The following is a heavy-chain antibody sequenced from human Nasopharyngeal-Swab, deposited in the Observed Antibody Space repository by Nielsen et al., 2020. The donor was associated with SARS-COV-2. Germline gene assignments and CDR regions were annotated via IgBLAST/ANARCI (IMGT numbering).Heavy chain of an antibody. D-gene: IGHD5-18*01. CDR3: ARAVYGGHIYGSYFDY. J-gene: IGHJ4*02. Sequence: WIRQPPGKGLEWIGSVDHSGSTDYNPSLKSRVTISLDTSKEQFSLKLNSVSAADTAVYYCARAVYGGHIYGSYFDYWGQGTLVTVSS. V-gene: IGHV4-39*07. CDR2: VDHSGST.